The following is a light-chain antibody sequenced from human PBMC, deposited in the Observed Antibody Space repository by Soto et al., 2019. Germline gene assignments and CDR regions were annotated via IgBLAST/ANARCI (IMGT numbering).Light chain of an antibody. CDR3: QQYGSSPIT. CDR2: AAS. Sequence: ENVLTRSPGTLSLSPGERATLSCRASQSVSRSYLAWYQQKPGQAPRLLIYAASSRATGIPAMVSGSGSATDLTLTLSGLGPGDFAVYFCQQYGSSPITFGQGTRLEIK. J-gene: IGKJ5*01. CDR1: QSVSRSY. V-gene: IGKV3-20*01.